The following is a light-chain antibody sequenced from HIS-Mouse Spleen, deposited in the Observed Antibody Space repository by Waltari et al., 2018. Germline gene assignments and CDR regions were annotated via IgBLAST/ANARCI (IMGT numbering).Light chain of an antibody. J-gene: IGKJ2*01. CDR3: QQYYSTPYT. CDR1: QSVLYSSNNKNY. CDR2: WAF. V-gene: IGKV4-1*01. Sequence: DIVMTQSPDSLAVSLGERATINCKSSQSVLYSSNNKNYLAWYQQKPGQPPKLLMYWAFTRESGVPDRFRGSGSGTDFTLTISSLQAEDVAVYYCQQYYSTPYTFGQGTKLEIK.